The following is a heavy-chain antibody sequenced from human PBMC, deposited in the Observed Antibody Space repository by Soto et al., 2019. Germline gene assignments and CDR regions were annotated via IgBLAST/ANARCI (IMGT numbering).Heavy chain of an antibody. Sequence: QVQLVQSGAEVKKPGSSVKVSCKASGGTFSSYAISWVRQAPGQGLEWMGGIIPIFGTANYAQKFQGRVRITADESTSTAYMELSSLRSEDTAVYYCAREMVFGVVIIGHFDYWGQGTLVTVSS. D-gene: IGHD3-3*01. CDR3: AREMVFGVVIIGHFDY. J-gene: IGHJ4*02. CDR2: IIPIFGTA. CDR1: GGTFSSYA. V-gene: IGHV1-69*01.